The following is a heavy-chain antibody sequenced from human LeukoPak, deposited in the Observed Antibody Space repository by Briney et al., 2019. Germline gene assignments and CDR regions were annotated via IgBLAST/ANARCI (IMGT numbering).Heavy chain of an antibody. CDR2: ISYDGSNK. Sequence: GGSLRLSCAASGFTFSSYAMHWVRQAPGKGLEWVAVISYDGSNKYYADSVKGRFTISRDNSKNTLYLQMNSLRAEDTAVYYCAKSPCSSTSCYYLGFDYWGQGTLVTVSS. CDR3: AKSPCSSTSCYYLGFDY. V-gene: IGHV3-30-3*02. D-gene: IGHD2-2*01. J-gene: IGHJ4*02. CDR1: GFTFSSYA.